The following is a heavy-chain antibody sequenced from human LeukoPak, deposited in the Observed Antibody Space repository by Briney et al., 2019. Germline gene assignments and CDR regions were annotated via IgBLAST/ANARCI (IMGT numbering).Heavy chain of an antibody. CDR3: AKEIWPTVTTPGWTYFDY. J-gene: IGHJ4*02. Sequence: GGSLRLSCAASGFTFSSYGMHWVRQAPGKGLEWVAFIRYDGSNKYYADSVKGRFTISRDNSKNTLYLQMNSLRAEDTAVYYCAKEIWPTVTTPGWTYFDYWGQGALVTVSS. V-gene: IGHV3-30*02. D-gene: IGHD4-17*01. CDR1: GFTFSSYG. CDR2: IRYDGSNK.